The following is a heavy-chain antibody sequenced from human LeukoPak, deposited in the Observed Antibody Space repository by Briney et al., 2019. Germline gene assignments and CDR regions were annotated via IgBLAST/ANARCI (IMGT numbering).Heavy chain of an antibody. CDR2: FSATDGSA. J-gene: IGHJ3*01. Sequence: SGGSLRFACAASGFTFSSYAMTWVRQAPGKGLEWVSAFSATDGSAQYAESVEGRFTISRDNSKNTLFLQMNSLGAEDTAVYYCARAKIAAAGTGAFDVWGQGTLVTVSS. V-gene: IGHV3-23*01. CDR3: ARAKIAAAGTGAFDV. D-gene: IGHD6-13*01. CDR1: GFTFSSYA.